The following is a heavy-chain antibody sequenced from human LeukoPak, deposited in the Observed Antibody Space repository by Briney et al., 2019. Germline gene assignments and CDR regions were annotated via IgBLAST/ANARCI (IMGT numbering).Heavy chain of an antibody. CDR1: GFTFGDYA. J-gene: IGHJ6*02. CDR2: IRSKAYGGTT. CDR3: TRAYCGGDCYRDYYGMDV. D-gene: IGHD2-21*02. V-gene: IGHV3-49*03. Sequence: GGSLRLSCAASGFTFGDYAMSWFRQAPGKGLEWVGFIRSKAYGGTTEYAASVKGRFTISRDDSKSIAYLQMNSLKTEDTAVYYCTRAYCGGDCYRDYYGMDVWGQGTTVTVSS.